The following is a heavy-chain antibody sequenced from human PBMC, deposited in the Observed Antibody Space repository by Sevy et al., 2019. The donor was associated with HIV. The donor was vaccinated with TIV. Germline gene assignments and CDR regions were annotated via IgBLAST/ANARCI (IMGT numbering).Heavy chain of an antibody. CDR1: GGTFSNCA. J-gene: IGHJ6*02. CDR3: AGSYFDSSGYSPLYYYGMDV. Sequence: ASVKVSCKASGGTFSNCAISWVRQAPGQGLEWMGGFIPMFDTANYAQKFQGKVTLTADGSTTTAYMELSSLRSDDTAVYYCAGSYFDSSGYSPLYYYGMDVWGQGTTVTVSS. CDR2: FIPMFDTA. D-gene: IGHD3-22*01. V-gene: IGHV1-69*13.